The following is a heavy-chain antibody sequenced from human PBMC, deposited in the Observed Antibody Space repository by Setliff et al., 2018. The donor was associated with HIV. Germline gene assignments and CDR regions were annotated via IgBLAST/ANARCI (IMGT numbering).Heavy chain of an antibody. J-gene: IGHJ4*02. CDR3: ARGGYGSGNANYFAD. D-gene: IGHD3-10*01. CDR2: IQTSEGT. V-gene: IGHV4-4*07. CDR1: GGSISTDY. Sequence: SETLSLTCTVSGGSISTDYWTWVRQSAGKGLEWIGRIQTSEGTKYNPSLNSRVTVSIDTPKNQFSLDLTSVTAADTAVYYCARGGYGSGNANYFADWGQGTLVTVSS.